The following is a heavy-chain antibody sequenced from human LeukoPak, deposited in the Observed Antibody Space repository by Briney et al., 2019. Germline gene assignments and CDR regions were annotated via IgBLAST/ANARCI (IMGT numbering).Heavy chain of an antibody. CDR1: GFIFSDYY. D-gene: IGHD3-10*01. J-gene: IGHJ4*02. Sequence: GGSLRLSCAASGFIFSDYYMSWIRQAPGKGLEWLSYISGTTIYTNYAVSVKGRFTISRDNAENSLYLQMNSLRAEDTAVYYCARETGHYGSGNYYPDYWGQGTLVTVSS. CDR2: ISGTTIYT. CDR3: ARETGHYGSGNYYPDY. V-gene: IGHV3-11*06.